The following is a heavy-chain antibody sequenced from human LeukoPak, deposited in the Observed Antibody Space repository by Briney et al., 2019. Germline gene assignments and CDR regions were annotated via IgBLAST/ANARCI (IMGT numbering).Heavy chain of an antibody. CDR2: IYPGDSDT. Sequence: GESLKISCKGSGYSFTSYWIGWVRQMPGKGLEWMGIIYPGDSDTRYSPSFQGQVTISADKSISTAYLQWSSLKASDTAMYYCARQNYYDSSGYSYYFDYWGQGTLVTVSS. J-gene: IGHJ4*02. CDR3: ARQNYYDSSGYSYYFDY. D-gene: IGHD3-22*01. V-gene: IGHV5-51*01. CDR1: GYSFTSYW.